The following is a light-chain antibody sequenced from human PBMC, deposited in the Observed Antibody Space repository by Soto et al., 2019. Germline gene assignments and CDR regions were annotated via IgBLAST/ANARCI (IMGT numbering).Light chain of an antibody. J-gene: IGKJ4*01. CDR3: QQIYIKPLT. Sequence: DIQMTQSPSTLSGSVGDRVTITCRASQTIRNYLNWYQQKPGKAPNLLIYAASSLQGGVPSRFSGGGSGTDFTLTISSLQPEYFATYYRQQIYIKPLTFGGGTKVEIK. CDR1: QTIRNY. CDR2: AAS. V-gene: IGKV1-39*01.